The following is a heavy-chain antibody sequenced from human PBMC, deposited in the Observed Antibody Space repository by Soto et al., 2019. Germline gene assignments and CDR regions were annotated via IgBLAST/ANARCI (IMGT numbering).Heavy chain of an antibody. V-gene: IGHV3-23*01. CDR2: ITYTGGST. Sequence: EAQLLESGGALVQPGGSLRLSCAASEFSFDDYALSWVRQAPGKGLEWVSSITYTGGSTSYADSVKGRFTISRDNSKNTLCLQVNSLRAEDKAIYSCAKASVWYPYFDAWGQGTLVTVSS. D-gene: IGHD6-13*01. J-gene: IGHJ4*02. CDR3: AKASVWYPYFDA. CDR1: EFSFDDYA.